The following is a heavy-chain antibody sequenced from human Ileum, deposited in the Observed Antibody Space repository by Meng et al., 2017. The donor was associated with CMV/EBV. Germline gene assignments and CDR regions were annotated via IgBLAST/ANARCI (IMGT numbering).Heavy chain of an antibody. CDR2: VDPEDGET. J-gene: IGHJ3*02. D-gene: IGHD3-22*01. Sequence: FTDSYMHWVQQDPGKGLEWMGLVDPEDGETIYAEKFQGRVTITADTSTDTAYMELSSLRSEDTAVYYCATGDRLSITMRNGYAFDIWGQGTMVTVSS. V-gene: IGHV1-69-2*01. CDR1: FTDSY. CDR3: ATGDRLSITMRNGYAFDI.